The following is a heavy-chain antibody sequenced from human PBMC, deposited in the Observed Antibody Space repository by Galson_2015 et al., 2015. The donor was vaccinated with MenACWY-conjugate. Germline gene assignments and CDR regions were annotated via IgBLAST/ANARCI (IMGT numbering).Heavy chain of an antibody. D-gene: IGHD4/OR15-4a*01. CDR2: ISGVIGTT. CDR3: AKADKQTCYGATCYYFDS. J-gene: IGHJ4*02. Sequence: SLRLSCAASGFTFSTYAISWVRRTPGKGLEWVSTISGVIGTTYQADSVKGRFTISRDDSKNTPYLQMNNLRAEDTALYICAKADKQTCYGATCYYFDSWGQ. CDR1: GFTFSTYA. V-gene: IGHV3-23*01.